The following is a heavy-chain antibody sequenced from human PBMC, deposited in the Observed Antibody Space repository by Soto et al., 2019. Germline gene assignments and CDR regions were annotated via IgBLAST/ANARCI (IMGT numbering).Heavy chain of an antibody. CDR3: ARRISSVGMDV. D-gene: IGHD2-15*01. Sequence: GGSLRLSCAASGFTFSSYRIHWVRQAPGKGLVWVSRINSDGSSTDYADSVRGRFTISRDNAKNTVYLRMNSLRAEDTAVYYCARRISSVGMDVWGQGTTVTVSS. V-gene: IGHV3-74*01. J-gene: IGHJ6*02. CDR1: GFTFSSYR. CDR2: INSDGSST.